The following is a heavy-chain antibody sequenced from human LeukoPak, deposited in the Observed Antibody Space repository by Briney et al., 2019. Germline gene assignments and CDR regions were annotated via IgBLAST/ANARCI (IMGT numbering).Heavy chain of an antibody. CDR2: ISSSGNTT. V-gene: IGHV3-11*01. CDR1: GFTFSDYY. D-gene: IGHD3-3*01. J-gene: IGHJ4*02. Sequence: GGSLRLSCAASGFTFSDYYMSWIRQAPGKGLECISYISSSGNTTYYADSVKGRFTISRDNAKDSLHLQMNSLRVEDTAVYYCAKFPYYDFWSGDGATFDYWGQGTLVTVSS. CDR3: AKFPYYDFWSGDGATFDY.